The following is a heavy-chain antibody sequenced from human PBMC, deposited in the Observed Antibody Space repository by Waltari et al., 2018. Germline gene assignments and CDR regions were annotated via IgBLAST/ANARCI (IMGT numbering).Heavy chain of an antibody. D-gene: IGHD3-22*01. J-gene: IGHJ5*02. CDR3: ARGGYYYDTLGDP. CDR1: DDSTRYSSYF. CDR2: VYISGTT. Sequence: LQLQESGPGLVKASETLSLNCTVSDDSTRYSSYFWGWIRQPPGKGLEWIGSVYISGTTYYTPSLKGRVTMSLETSKNQFSRKLKSVTAADTAVYYCARGGYYYDTLGDPWGQGTLVTVSS. V-gene: IGHV4-39*07.